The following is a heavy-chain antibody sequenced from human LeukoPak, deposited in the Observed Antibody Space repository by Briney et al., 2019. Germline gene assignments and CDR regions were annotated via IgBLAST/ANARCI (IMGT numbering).Heavy chain of an antibody. D-gene: IGHD3-22*01. CDR1: GFTFSSYA. Sequence: PGGSLRLSCAASGFTFSSYAMSWVRQAPGKGLEWVGRIRSRTDGGTTDYAAPVKGRFTISRDDSKKTLYLQMNILKTEDTAVYYCAKGFGSYDSSDFDSWGQGTLVTVSS. V-gene: IGHV3-15*01. CDR3: AKGFGSYDSSDFDS. CDR2: IRSRTDGGTT. J-gene: IGHJ4*02.